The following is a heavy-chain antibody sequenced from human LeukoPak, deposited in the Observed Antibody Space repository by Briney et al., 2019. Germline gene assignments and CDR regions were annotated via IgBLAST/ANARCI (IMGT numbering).Heavy chain of an antibody. CDR2: IYYSGST. Sequence: TPSLTCTVSGGSISSGGYYWSWIRQHPGKGLGGIGYIYYSGSTYYNPSLKRRVTISVDTSKNQFSLKLSSVTAADPAVYYCAGELRGFGELDNWFAPWGQGTLVTVSS. V-gene: IGHV4-31*03. J-gene: IGHJ5*02. D-gene: IGHD3-10*01. CDR1: GGSISSGGYY. CDR3: AGELRGFGELDNWFAP.